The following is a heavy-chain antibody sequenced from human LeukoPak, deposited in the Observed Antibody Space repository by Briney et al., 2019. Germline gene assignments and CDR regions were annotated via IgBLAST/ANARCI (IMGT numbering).Heavy chain of an antibody. CDR2: INRNGGRT. CDR3: AKASGHYYYYMDV. D-gene: IGHD3-10*01. CDR1: GFTFNDYG. J-gene: IGHJ6*03. Sequence: PGGSLRLSCAASGFTFNDYGMSWVRQAPGKGLEWVSGINRNGGRTGYADSMKGRFIISRDNAKNSLYLQMNSLRAEDTALYYCAKASGHYYYYMDVWGKGTTVTVSS. V-gene: IGHV3-20*04.